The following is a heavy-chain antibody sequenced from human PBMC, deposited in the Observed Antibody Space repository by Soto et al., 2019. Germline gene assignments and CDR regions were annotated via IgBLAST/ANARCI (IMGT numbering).Heavy chain of an antibody. D-gene: IGHD2-2*02. Sequence: PGGSLRLSCAASGFTFSSYWMHWVRQAPGKGLEWVGRIKSKTDGGTTDYAAPVKGRFTISRDDSKNTLYLQMNSLKIEDTAIYYCWFDCISASCYNYYYDGMDVWGQGTTVTVSS. J-gene: IGHJ6*02. CDR2: IKSKTDGGTT. V-gene: IGHV3-15*07. CDR1: GFTFSSYW. CDR3: WFDCISASCYNYYYDGMDV.